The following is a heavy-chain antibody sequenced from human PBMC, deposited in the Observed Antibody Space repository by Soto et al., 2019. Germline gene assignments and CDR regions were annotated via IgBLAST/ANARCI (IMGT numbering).Heavy chain of an antibody. CDR1: GGSISSGGYY. CDR3: ARVGYRAVAGYYFDY. D-gene: IGHD6-19*01. CDR2: IYYSGST. V-gene: IGHV4-31*03. Sequence: SETLSLTCTVSGGSISSGGYYWSWIRQHPGKGLEWIGYIYYSGSTYYNPSLKSRVTISVDTSKNQFSLKLSSVTAADTAVYYCARVGYRAVAGYYFDYWGQGTLVTVSS. J-gene: IGHJ4*02.